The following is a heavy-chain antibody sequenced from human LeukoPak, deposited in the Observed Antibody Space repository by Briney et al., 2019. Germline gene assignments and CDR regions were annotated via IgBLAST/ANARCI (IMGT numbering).Heavy chain of an antibody. V-gene: IGHV3-30*03. Sequence: GGSLRLSCAASGFTFSSYSMNWVRQAPGKGLEWVAVISYDGSNKYYADSVKGRFTISRDNSKNTLYLQMNSLRAEDTAVYYCARDDSGYGMDVWGQGTTVTVSS. CDR2: ISYDGSNK. CDR3: ARDDSGYGMDV. D-gene: IGHD1-26*01. CDR1: GFTFSSYS. J-gene: IGHJ6*02.